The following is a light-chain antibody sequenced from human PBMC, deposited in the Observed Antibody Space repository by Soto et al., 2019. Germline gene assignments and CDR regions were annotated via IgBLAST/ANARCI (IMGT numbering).Light chain of an antibody. V-gene: IGLV2-14*03. CDR1: SSDVGGYNY. Sequence: QSALPQPASLSGSPGQSITISCTGTSSDVGGYNYVSWYQHHPGKAPKLMIYDVTNRPSGISNRFSGSRSGNTASLTISGLQAEDEANYYCSSYTSISTVVFGGGTKLTVL. J-gene: IGLJ2*01. CDR2: DVT. CDR3: SSYTSISTVV.